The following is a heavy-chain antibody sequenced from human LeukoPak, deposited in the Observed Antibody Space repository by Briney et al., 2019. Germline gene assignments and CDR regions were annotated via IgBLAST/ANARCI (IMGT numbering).Heavy chain of an antibody. CDR2: IWYDGSNK. Sequence: GGSLRLSCAASGFTFSSYGMHWVRQAPGKGLEWVAVIWYDGSNKYYADSVKGRFTISRDNSKNTLYLQMNSLRAEDTAVYYCARRLCSSTSCYIDYWGQGTLVTVSS. J-gene: IGHJ4*02. CDR3: ARRLCSSTSCYIDY. D-gene: IGHD2-2*02. CDR1: GFTFSSYG. V-gene: IGHV3-33*01.